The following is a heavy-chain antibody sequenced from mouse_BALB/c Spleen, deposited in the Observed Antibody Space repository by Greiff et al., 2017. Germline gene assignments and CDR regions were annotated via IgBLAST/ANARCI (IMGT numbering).Heavy chain of an antibody. CDR2: IYPGGGYT. Sequence: QVQLQQSGAELVRPGTSVKISCKASGYTFTNYWLGWVKQRPGHGLEWIGDIYPGGGYTNYNEKFKGKATLTADTSSSTAYMQLSSLTSEDSAVYFCARRGYEYAGYYAMDYWGQGTSVTVSP. D-gene: IGHD2-4*01. J-gene: IGHJ4*01. V-gene: IGHV1-63*02. CDR1: GYTFTNYW. CDR3: ARRGYEYAGYYAMDY.